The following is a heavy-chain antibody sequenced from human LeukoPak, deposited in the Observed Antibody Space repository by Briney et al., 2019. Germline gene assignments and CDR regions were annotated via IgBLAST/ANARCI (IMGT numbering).Heavy chain of an antibody. V-gene: IGHV4-38-2*02. J-gene: IGHJ6*03. CDR3: ARLTVRCCPYYYYMDV. CDR2: IYESGST. CDR1: GYSISSGYY. Sequence: SETLSLTCTVSGYSISSGYYWGWIRQPPGKGLEWIGSIYESGSTYYNPSLKSRVTISVDTSKNQFSLKLSSVTAADTAVYYCARLTVRCCPYYYYMDVWGKGTTVTISS. D-gene: IGHD4-17*01.